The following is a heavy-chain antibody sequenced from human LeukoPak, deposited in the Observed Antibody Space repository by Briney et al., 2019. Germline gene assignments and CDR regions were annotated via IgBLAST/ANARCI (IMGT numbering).Heavy chain of an antibody. V-gene: IGHV3-21*01. CDR2: ISSSSSYI. J-gene: IGHJ6*02. CDR3: ARERAYYYDSSGHRVGYGMDV. D-gene: IGHD3-22*01. CDR1: GFTFSSYS. Sequence: PGGSLRLSCAASGFTFSSYSMNWVRQAPGKGLEWVSSISSSSSYIYYADSVKGRFTISRDNAKNSLYLQMNGLRAEDTAVYYCARERAYYYDSSGHRVGYGMDVWGQGTTVTVSS.